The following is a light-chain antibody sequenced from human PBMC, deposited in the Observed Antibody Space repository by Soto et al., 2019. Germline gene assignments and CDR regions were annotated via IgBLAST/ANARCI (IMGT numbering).Light chain of an antibody. CDR1: RSDVGAYNY. Sequence: QSVLTQPASVSGSPGQSIAISCTGTRSDVGAYNYVSWYQQHPGKAPKLMISEVTNRPSGVSDRFSGSKSGNTASLTISGLQAEDEADYYCSSYTSSSSSYVFGTGTKLTVL. V-gene: IGLV2-14*01. J-gene: IGLJ1*01. CDR3: SSYTSSSSSYV. CDR2: EVT.